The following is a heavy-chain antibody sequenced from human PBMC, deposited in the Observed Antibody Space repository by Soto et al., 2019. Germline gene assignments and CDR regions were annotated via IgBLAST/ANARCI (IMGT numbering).Heavy chain of an antibody. Sequence: QVQLVESGGGVVQPGRSLRLSCAASGFTFSSYAMHWVRQAPGKGLEWVAVISYDGSNKYYADSVKGRFTISRDNSKNTLYLQMNSLRAEDTAVYYCARDRRLYNWNSGGYYYYGMDVWGQGTTVTVSS. CDR3: ARDRRLYNWNSGGYYYYGMDV. CDR1: GFTFSSYA. D-gene: IGHD1-20*01. CDR2: ISYDGSNK. V-gene: IGHV3-30-3*01. J-gene: IGHJ6*02.